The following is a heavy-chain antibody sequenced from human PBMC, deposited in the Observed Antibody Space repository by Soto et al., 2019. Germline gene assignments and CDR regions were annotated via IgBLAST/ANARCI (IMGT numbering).Heavy chain of an antibody. Sequence: GGSLRLSCAASGFTFSNYAMSWVRQAPGKGLEWVSVISGSGGSTYYADSVKGRFTISRDNSKNTLCLQMNSLRAEDTALFYCAKGPSANYYERIDYWGQGTLVTVSS. CDR3: AKGPSANYYERIDY. CDR1: GFTFSNYA. D-gene: IGHD3-10*01. V-gene: IGHV3-23*01. J-gene: IGHJ4*02. CDR2: ISGSGGST.